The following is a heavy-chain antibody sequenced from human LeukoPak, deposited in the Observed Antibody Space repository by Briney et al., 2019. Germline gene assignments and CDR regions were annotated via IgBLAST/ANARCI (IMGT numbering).Heavy chain of an antibody. Sequence: PGGSLRLSCAASGFTFSDYYMSWIRQAPGKGLEWVSYISSSGSTIYYADSVKGRFTISRDNAKNSLYLQMNSLRAEDTAVYYCARDREVSPYCSGGSCYSSYWGQGTLVTVSS. CDR2: ISSSGSTI. D-gene: IGHD2-15*01. V-gene: IGHV3-11*01. CDR3: ARDREVSPYCSGGSCYSSY. J-gene: IGHJ4*02. CDR1: GFTFSDYY.